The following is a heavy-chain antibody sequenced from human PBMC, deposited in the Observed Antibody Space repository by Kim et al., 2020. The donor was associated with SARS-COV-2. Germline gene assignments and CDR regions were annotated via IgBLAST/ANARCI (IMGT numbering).Heavy chain of an antibody. CDR3: AHRRLTGFTEFDY. CDR2: IYWDDDT. V-gene: IGHV2-5*02. Sequence: SGPTLVNPTQTLTLTCTLSGVSLTTSGVGVGWIRQPPGKALEWLANIYWDDDTRFSPYLKSRLTITKDTSGNQVVLTMTNMDPVDTATYYCAHRRLTGFTEFDYWGQGILVTVSS. D-gene: IGHD3-9*01. J-gene: IGHJ4*02. CDR1: GVSLTTSGVG.